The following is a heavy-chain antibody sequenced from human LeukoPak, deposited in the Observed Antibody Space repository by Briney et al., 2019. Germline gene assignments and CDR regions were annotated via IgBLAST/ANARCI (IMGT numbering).Heavy chain of an antibody. D-gene: IGHD1-26*01. CDR3: ARDPYSGGLYSHYYYYMDV. CDR1: GFTLSTYN. Sequence: GGSLRLSCAASGFTLSTYNMNWVRQAPGKELEWVSSISSSSSHTYYADSVQGRFTISRDNAKNSLYLQMNSLRAEDTAEYYCARDPYSGGLYSHYYYYMDVWGRGTTVTVSS. V-gene: IGHV3-21*01. CDR2: ISSSSSHT. J-gene: IGHJ6*03.